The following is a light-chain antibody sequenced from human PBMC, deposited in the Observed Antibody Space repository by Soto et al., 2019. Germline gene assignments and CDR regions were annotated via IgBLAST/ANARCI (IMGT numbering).Light chain of an antibody. V-gene: IGKV3-20*01. Sequence: EIVLTQSPGTLSLSPGERATLSCRASQSVSSDYLAWYQQKPGQAPRLLISRASRRATGIPDRFSGSGSGTDFTLTISRLEPEDVGVFYCHLYNRSPYNFGQGTKLEIK. CDR2: RAS. J-gene: IGKJ2*01. CDR3: HLYNRSPYN. CDR1: QSVSSDY.